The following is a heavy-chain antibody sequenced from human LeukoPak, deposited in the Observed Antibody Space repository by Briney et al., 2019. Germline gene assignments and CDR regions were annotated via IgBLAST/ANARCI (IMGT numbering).Heavy chain of an antibody. CDR2: INPNSGGT. Sequence: ASVKVSCKPCLYTFTGYFMHWVRQAPGQGLEWMGWINPNSGGTHYAQKLQGRATLTRDTSISTAYMELSRLRSDDTAVYYWARAVMVRGVIQEYLSWFDPWGQGTLVTVSS. V-gene: IGHV1-2*02. D-gene: IGHD3-10*01. CDR3: ARAVMVRGVIQEYLSWFDP. J-gene: IGHJ5*02. CDR1: LYTFTGYF.